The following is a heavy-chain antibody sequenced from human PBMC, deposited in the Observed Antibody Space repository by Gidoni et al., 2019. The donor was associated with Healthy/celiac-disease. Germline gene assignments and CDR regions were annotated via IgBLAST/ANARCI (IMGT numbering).Heavy chain of an antibody. Sequence: EVQLVESGGGLVQPGGSLRLSCAASGFTFSSYWMRWVRQAPGKGLEWVANIKQDGSEKYYVDSVKGRFTISRDNAKNSLYLQMNSLRAEDTAVYYCARDPTYCSSTSCPHGPFDYWGQGTLVTVSS. D-gene: IGHD2-2*01. CDR2: IKQDGSEK. CDR1: GFTFSSYW. V-gene: IGHV3-7*03. CDR3: ARDPTYCSSTSCPHGPFDY. J-gene: IGHJ4*02.